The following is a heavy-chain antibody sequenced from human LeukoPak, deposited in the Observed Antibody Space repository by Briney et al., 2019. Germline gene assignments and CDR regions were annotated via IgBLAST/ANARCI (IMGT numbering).Heavy chain of an antibody. CDR3: ARPPSDSSGYPFVY. Sequence: PGGSLRLSCAASGFTFSDYYMSWLRQAPGKGLEWVSYISSSGSTIYYADSVKGRFTISRDNAKNSLYLQMNSLRAEDTAVYYCARPPSDSSGYPFVYWGQGTLVTVSS. D-gene: IGHD3-22*01. V-gene: IGHV3-11*01. J-gene: IGHJ4*02. CDR1: GFTFSDYY. CDR2: ISSSGSTI.